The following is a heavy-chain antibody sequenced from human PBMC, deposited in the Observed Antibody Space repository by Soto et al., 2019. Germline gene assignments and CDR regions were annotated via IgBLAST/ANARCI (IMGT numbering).Heavy chain of an antibody. CDR2: ISTSGSS. CDR1: NASLSSFS. J-gene: IGHJ5*02. CDR3: ARDQGVTAAGITWFDP. D-gene: IGHD6-13*01. Sequence: SETLSLTCTVSNASLSSFSWSWIRQPAGKGLEWIGHISTSGSSNSNPSLNSRVTMSVDTSRNQFSLKLTSVTAADSAVYYCARDQGVTAAGITWFDPWGQGTLVTVSS. V-gene: IGHV4-4*07.